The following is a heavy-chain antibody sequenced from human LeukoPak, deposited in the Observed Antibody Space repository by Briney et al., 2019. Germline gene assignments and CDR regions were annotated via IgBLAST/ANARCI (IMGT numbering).Heavy chain of an antibody. CDR1: GYSVSSDYY. J-gene: IGHJ4*02. CDR2: IYHDGST. CDR3: AREGVITMIRGVNFAY. Sequence: SETLSLTCTVSGYSVSSDYYWGWIRQPPGKGLEWIGNIYHDGSTYYNPSLKSRVTISVDTSKNQFSLKLSSVTAADTAVYYCAREGVITMIRGVNFAYWGQGTLVSVSS. V-gene: IGHV4-38-2*02. D-gene: IGHD3-10*01.